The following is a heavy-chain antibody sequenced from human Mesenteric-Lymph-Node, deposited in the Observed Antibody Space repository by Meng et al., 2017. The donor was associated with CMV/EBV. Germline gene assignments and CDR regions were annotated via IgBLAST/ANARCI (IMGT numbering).Heavy chain of an antibody. CDR3: AGSGWYVGY. J-gene: IGHJ4*02. Sequence: GESLKISCAASGFTFSTYGMHWVRQAPGKRLEYVSAISGSGSSAYYADSVKGRFTISRDNAKNTLYLQMNSLRAEDTAVYYCAGSGWYVGYWGQGTLVTVSS. CDR1: GFTFSTYG. D-gene: IGHD6-19*01. V-gene: IGHV3-64*02. CDR2: ISGSGSSA.